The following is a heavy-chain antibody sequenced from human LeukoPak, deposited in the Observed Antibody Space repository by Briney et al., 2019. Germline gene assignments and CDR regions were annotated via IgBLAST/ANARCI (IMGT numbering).Heavy chain of an antibody. CDR3: ARATSINRFDP. J-gene: IGHJ5*02. CDR2: INHSGST. V-gene: IGHV4-34*01. D-gene: IGHD3-10*01. Sequence: SETLSLTCAVYGGSFSGYYWSWIRQPPGKGLEWIGEINHSGSTNYNPSLKSRVTISVDTSKNQFSLKLSSVTAADTAVYYCARATSINRFDPWGQGTLVTVSS. CDR1: GGSFSGYY.